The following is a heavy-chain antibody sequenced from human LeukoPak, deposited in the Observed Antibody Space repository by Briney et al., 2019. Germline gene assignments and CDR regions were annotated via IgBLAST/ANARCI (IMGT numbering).Heavy chain of an antibody. CDR1: GVSISSGGYY. CDR2: IYYSGST. J-gene: IGHJ4*02. V-gene: IGHV4-31*03. CDR3: AREGIAVAGTDHYSDY. Sequence: SQTLSLTCTVSGVSISSGGYYWSWIRQHPGKGLEWIGYIYYSGSTYYNPSLKSRVTISVDTSKNQFSLKLSSVTAADTAVYYCAREGIAVAGTDHYSDYWGQGTLVTVSS. D-gene: IGHD6-19*01.